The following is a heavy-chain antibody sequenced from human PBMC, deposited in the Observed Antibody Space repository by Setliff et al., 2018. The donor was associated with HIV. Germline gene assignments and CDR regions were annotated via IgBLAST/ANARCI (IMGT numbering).Heavy chain of an antibody. CDR3: AREGARHYGSGRYHSWFDP. CDR1: GGSISSGNYY. CDR2: IYYSGST. V-gene: IGHV4-31*03. J-gene: IGHJ5*02. D-gene: IGHD3-10*01. Sequence: SETLSLTCTVSGGSISSGNYYWSWIRQHPGKGLEWIGYIYYSGSTYYNPPLKSRVTMSVDTSKNQFSLKLSSGTAADTAVYYCAREGARHYGSGRYHSWFDPWGQGTQVTVSS.